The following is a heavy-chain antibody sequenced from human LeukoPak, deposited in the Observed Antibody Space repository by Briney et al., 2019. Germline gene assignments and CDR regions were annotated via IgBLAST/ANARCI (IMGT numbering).Heavy chain of an antibody. CDR1: GGSISSSSYY. CDR3: ARDKGGGWYKLDY. Sequence: SETLSLTCTVSGGSISSSSYYWGWIRQPPGKGLEWIGSIYYSGSTYYNPSLKSRVTISVDTSKNQFSLKLSSVTAADTAVYYCARDKGGGWYKLDYWGQGTLVTVSS. CDR2: IYYSGST. J-gene: IGHJ4*02. D-gene: IGHD6-19*01. V-gene: IGHV4-39*02.